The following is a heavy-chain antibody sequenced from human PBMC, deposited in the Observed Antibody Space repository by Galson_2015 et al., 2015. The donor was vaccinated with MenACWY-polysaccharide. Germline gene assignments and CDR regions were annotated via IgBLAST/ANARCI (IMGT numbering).Heavy chain of an antibody. CDR1: GGSITSGTSS. Sequence: LSLTCSVSGGSITSGTSSWSWIRQIAGKGLEWIGRIYGSGITNHNASLKNRLTISIDTSKNQFSLKLSSVTAADTAVYYCAREGLWHRDYVWYFDLWGRGTLVTVSS. CDR3: AREGLWHRDYVWYFDL. CDR2: IYGSGIT. V-gene: IGHV4-61*02. J-gene: IGHJ2*01. D-gene: IGHD4-17*01.